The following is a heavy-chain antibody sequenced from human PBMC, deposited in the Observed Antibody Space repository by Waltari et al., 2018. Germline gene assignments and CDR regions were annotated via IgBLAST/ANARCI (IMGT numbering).Heavy chain of an antibody. V-gene: IGHV4-34*01. J-gene: IGHJ1*01. Sequence: QVQLQQWGAGLLKPSEPLSLTCAVYGGSFSGYYWSRIRQPPGKGLEWIGEINHSGSTNYNPSLKSRVTISVDTSKNQFSLKLSSVTAADTAVYYCARYVGIAAAGRPAYFQHWGQGTLVTVSS. D-gene: IGHD6-13*01. CDR2: INHSGST. CDR3: ARYVGIAAAGRPAYFQH. CDR1: GGSFSGYY.